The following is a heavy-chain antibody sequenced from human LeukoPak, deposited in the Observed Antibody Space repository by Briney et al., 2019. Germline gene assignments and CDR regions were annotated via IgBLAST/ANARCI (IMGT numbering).Heavy chain of an antibody. Sequence: SETLSLTCTVSGGSISSYYWSWIRQPPGKGLEWIGYIYYSGSTNYNPSLKSRVTISVDTSKNQFSLKLSSVTAADTAVYYCATSGWYLLPGIYWGQGTLVTVSS. J-gene: IGHJ4*02. CDR1: GGSISSYY. CDR2: IYYSGST. D-gene: IGHD6-19*01. CDR3: ATSGWYLLPGIY. V-gene: IGHV4-59*08.